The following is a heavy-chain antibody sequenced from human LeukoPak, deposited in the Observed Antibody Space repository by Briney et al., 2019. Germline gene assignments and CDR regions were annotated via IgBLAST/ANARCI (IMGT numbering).Heavy chain of an antibody. CDR2: TYYRSKWYN. J-gene: IGHJ4*02. D-gene: IGHD2-2*01. Sequence: SQTHSLTCAISGDSVSSNSAAWNWIRQSPSRGLEWLGRTYYRSKWYNDYAVSVKSRITINPDTSKNQFSLQLNSVTPEDTAVYYCARSHCSSTSCYLVAAAVSLAEFDYWGQGTLVTVSS. V-gene: IGHV6-1*01. CDR3: ARSHCSSTSCYLVAAAVSLAEFDY. CDR1: GDSVSSNSAA.